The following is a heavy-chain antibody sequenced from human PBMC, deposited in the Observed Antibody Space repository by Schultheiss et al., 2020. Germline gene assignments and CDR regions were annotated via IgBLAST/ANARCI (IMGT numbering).Heavy chain of an antibody. CDR3: ARTGDLFDAFDI. V-gene: IGHV4-61*05. J-gene: IGHJ3*02. CDR2: IYYSGST. CDR1: GGSISSSSYY. Sequence: SETLSLTCTVSGGSISSSSYYWSWIRQPPGKGLEWIGYIYYSGSTNYNPSLKSRVTMSVDTSKNQFSLKLSSVTAADTAVYYCARTGDLFDAFDIWGQGTMVTVSS. D-gene: IGHD7-27*01.